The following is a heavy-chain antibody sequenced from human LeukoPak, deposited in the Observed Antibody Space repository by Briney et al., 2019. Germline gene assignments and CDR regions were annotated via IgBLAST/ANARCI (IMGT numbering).Heavy chain of an antibody. D-gene: IGHD2-2*02. Sequence: SETLSLTCAVYGEPFNGYYWNWIRRSPGKGLEWIGEINHSGSTNYNPSLKSRVTISVDTSENQFSLKLNSVTAADTAVYYCASRYFCSSTSCYTFDYWGQGTLVTVSS. CDR3: ASRYFCSSTSCYTFDY. CDR2: INHSGST. CDR1: GEPFNGYY. V-gene: IGHV4-34*01. J-gene: IGHJ4*02.